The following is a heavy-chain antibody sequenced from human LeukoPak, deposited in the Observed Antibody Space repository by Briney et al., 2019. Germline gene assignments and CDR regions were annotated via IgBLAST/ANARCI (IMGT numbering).Heavy chain of an antibody. CDR1: GFTFTSSA. J-gene: IGHJ4*02. V-gene: IGHV1-58*02. D-gene: IGHD6-6*01. Sequence: GASVEVSCKASGFTFTSSAMQWVRQARGQRLEWIGWIVVGSGNTNYAQKFQERVTITRDMSTSTAYMELSSLRSEDTAVYYCAAVDSSSSAYQLDYRGQGTLVTVSS. CDR3: AAVDSSSSAYQLDY. CDR2: IVVGSGNT.